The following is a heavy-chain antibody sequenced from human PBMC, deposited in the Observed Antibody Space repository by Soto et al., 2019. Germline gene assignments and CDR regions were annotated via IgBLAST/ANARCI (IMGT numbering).Heavy chain of an antibody. CDR1: GYTFTSYG. V-gene: IGHV1-18*01. CDR2: ISAYNGNT. CDR3: ATHARTIFGPLDY. J-gene: IGHJ4*02. Sequence: GASVKVSCKASGYTFTSYGISWVRQAPGQGLEWMGWISAYNGNTNYAQKLQGRVTMTEDTSTNTAYMELSSLRSEDTAVYYCATHARTIFGPLDYWGQGTLVTVSS. D-gene: IGHD3-3*01.